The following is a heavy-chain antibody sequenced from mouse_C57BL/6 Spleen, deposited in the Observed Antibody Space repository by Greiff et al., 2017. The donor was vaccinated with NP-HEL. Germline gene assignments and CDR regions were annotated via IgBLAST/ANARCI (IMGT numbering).Heavy chain of an antibody. V-gene: IGHV1-64*01. D-gene: IGHD2-3*01. CDR1: GYTFTSYW. CDR3: ARLSDGYGWFAY. CDR2: IHPNSGST. Sequence: QVQLQQPGAELVKPGASVKLSCKASGYTFTSYWMHWVKQRPGQGLEWIGMIHPNSGSTNYNEKFKSKATLTVDKSSSTAYMQLSSLTSEDSAVYYCARLSDGYGWFAYWGQGTLVTVSA. J-gene: IGHJ3*01.